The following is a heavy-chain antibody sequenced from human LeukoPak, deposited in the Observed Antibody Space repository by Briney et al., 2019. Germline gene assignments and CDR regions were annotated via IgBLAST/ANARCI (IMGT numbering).Heavy chain of an antibody. Sequence: ASVKVSCKASGDTFTGYYMHWVRQAPGQGLEWMGWINPNSGGTNYAQKFQGRVTITRNTSISTAYMELSSLRSEDTAVYYCARSGGLQTSSGYYSKAFDIWGQGTMVTVSS. J-gene: IGHJ3*02. CDR3: ARSGGLQTSSGYYSKAFDI. CDR2: INPNSGGT. V-gene: IGHV1-2*02. D-gene: IGHD3-22*01. CDR1: GDTFTGYY.